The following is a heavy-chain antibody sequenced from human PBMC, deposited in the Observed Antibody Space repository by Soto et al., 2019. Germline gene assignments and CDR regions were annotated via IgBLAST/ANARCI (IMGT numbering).Heavy chain of an antibody. D-gene: IGHD3-3*01. CDR1: GYTFTSYG. Sequence: ASVKVSCKASGYTFTSYGISWVRQAPGQGLEWMGWISAYNGNTNYAQKLQGRVTMTTDTSTSTAYMELRSLRSDGTAVYYCARERRYDFWKRGYYYYYYMDVWGKGTTVTVSS. V-gene: IGHV1-18*01. CDR2: ISAYNGNT. J-gene: IGHJ6*03. CDR3: ARERRYDFWKRGYYYYYYMDV.